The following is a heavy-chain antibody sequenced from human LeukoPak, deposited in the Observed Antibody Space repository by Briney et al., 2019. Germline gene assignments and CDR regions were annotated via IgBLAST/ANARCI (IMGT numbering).Heavy chain of an antibody. D-gene: IGHD5-18*01. V-gene: IGHV5-51*01. CDR3: ARLIRDTSMGILFDY. J-gene: IGHJ4*02. CDR2: IYAGDSDT. Sequence: GGSLKISCKGSGYLFTSYWIGWVRQMPGKGLEGMGIIYAGDSDTRYSPSFQGQVTITADKSITTAYLQWSSLKPSDTAMYYCARLIRDTSMGILFDYWGQGTLVTVSS. CDR1: GYLFTSYW.